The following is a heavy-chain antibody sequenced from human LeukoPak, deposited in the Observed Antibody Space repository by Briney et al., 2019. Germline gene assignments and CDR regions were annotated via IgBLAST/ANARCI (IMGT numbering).Heavy chain of an antibody. Sequence: GGSLRLSCTASGFTFSSYAMNWVRQAPGKGLEWVSGIGAGGTFTYYADSVKGRFTIFRDNSRNTLYLQMNSLRADDTAVYYCAKDHDYTTYGYYFDYWGQGTLVTVSS. CDR2: IGAGGTFT. V-gene: IGHV3-23*01. CDR3: AKDHDYTTYGYYFDY. CDR1: GFTFSSYA. D-gene: IGHD4-11*01. J-gene: IGHJ4*02.